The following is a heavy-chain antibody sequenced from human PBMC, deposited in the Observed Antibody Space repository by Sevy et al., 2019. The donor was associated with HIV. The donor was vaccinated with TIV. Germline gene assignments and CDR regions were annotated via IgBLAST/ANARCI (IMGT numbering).Heavy chain of an antibody. J-gene: IGHJ4*02. V-gene: IGHV3-23*01. CDR3: AKRTPRGNYFDY. CDR1: GFTFSSYA. Sequence: GGSLRLSCAASGFTFSSYATSWVRQAPGKGLEWVSAISGSGGSTYYADSVKGRFTISRDNSKNTLYLQMNSLRAEETAVYYCAKRTPRGNYFDYWGQGTLVTVSS. CDR2: ISGSGGST.